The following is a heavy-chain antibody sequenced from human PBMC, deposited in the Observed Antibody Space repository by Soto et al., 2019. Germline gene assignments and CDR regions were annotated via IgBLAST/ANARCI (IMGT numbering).Heavy chain of an antibody. V-gene: IGHV3-7*03. Sequence: GGSLRLSCSASGFTFSGYWMTWVRQAPGKGLEWVANIKEGVSEKYYVDSVKGRFTISRDNPKNSLYLQMNSLRADDTAVYYCARPLYGSGSVWFDPWGQGTPVTVSS. CDR2: IKEGVSEK. D-gene: IGHD3-10*01. CDR3: ARPLYGSGSVWFDP. J-gene: IGHJ5*02. CDR1: GFTFSGYW.